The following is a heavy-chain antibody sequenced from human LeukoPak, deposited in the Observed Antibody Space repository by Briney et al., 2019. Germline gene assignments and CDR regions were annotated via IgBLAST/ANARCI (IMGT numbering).Heavy chain of an antibody. CDR1: GYTFTSYY. D-gene: IGHD3-3*01. Sequence: ASVKVSCKASGYTFTSYYMRWVRQAPGQGLEWMGIINPSGGSTSYAQKFQGRVTMTRDTSTSTVYMELSSLRSEDTAVYYCARDRYYDFWSGYYFDYWGQGTLVTVSS. CDR3: ARDRYYDFWSGYYFDY. CDR2: INPSGGST. V-gene: IGHV1-46*01. J-gene: IGHJ4*02.